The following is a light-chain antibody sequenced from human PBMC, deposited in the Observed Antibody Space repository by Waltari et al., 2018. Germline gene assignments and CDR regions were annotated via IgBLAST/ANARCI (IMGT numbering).Light chain of an antibody. CDR3: QTGGVGIWV. J-gene: IGLJ3*02. CDR2: VNSDGSH. CDR1: SGHSSYA. V-gene: IGLV4-69*01. Sequence: QLMLTQSPSASASLGASVKLTCTLSSGHSSYAIAWHQQQPEKGPRYLMKVNSDGSHIKGDGLPDRFSGSSSGAERYLTISSLQSEDEADYYCQTGGVGIWVFGGGTKLTVL.